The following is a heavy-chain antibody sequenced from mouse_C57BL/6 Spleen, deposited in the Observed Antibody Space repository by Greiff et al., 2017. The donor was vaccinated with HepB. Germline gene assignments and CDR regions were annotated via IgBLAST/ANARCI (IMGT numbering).Heavy chain of an antibody. D-gene: IGHD1-1*01. CDR2: INSDGGST. Sequence: EVMLVESGGGLVQPGESLKLSCESNEYEFPSHDMSWVRKTPEKRLELVAAINSDGGSTYYPDTMERRFIISRDNTKKTLYLQMSSLRSEDTALYYCARQNYNGSRGGDYFDYWGQGTTLTVSS. V-gene: IGHV5-2*01. J-gene: IGHJ2*01. CDR3: ARQNYNGSRGGDYFDY. CDR1: EYEFPSHD.